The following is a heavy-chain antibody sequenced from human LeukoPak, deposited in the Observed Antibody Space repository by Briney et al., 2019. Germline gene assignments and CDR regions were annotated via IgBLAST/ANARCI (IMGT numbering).Heavy chain of an antibody. Sequence: PGGSLRLSCVVSGFTFSSYWKSWVRQAPGKGLEWVANIKQDGSEKYYVDSVKGRFTMSTDNAKNSLYLQMNSLRAEDTAVYYCARVQWELRGVGSYFEYWGQGALVTVSS. CDR3: ARVQWELRGVGSYFEY. J-gene: IGHJ4*02. CDR1: GFTFSSYW. CDR2: IKQDGSEK. V-gene: IGHV3-7*01. D-gene: IGHD1-26*01.